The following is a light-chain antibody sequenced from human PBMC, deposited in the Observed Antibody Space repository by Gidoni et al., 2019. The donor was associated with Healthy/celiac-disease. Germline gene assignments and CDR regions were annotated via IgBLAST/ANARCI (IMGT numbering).Light chain of an antibody. CDR3: QQSYSTSIT. Sequence: DIQMTQSPSSLSASVGDRVTITCRASQSISNHLNWYQQKPGKAPKLLIYAASSLQSGVPSRFSGSGSGTDFTLTISSLQPEDFATYYCQQSYSTSITFGQGTRLEIK. CDR1: QSISNH. CDR2: AAS. J-gene: IGKJ5*01. V-gene: IGKV1-39*01.